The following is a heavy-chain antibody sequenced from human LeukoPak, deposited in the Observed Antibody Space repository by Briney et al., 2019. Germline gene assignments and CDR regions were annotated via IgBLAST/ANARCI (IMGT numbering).Heavy chain of an antibody. J-gene: IGHJ4*01. V-gene: IGHV4-38-2*02. CDR1: GYSISSGYY. CDR2: IYHSGST. CDR3: TRALESYYYVSSGNLDY. Sequence: SETLSLTCTVSGYSISSGYYWGWIRQPPGKGLEWIGSIYHSGSTYYNPSLKSRVTISVDTSKNQFSLKLSSVTAADTAVYYCTRALESYYYVSSGNLDYWGQETLSPSPQ. D-gene: IGHD3-22*01.